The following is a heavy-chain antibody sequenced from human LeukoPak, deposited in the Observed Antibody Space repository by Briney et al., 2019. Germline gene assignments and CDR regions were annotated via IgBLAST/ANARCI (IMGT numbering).Heavy chain of an antibody. Sequence: PGGSLRLSCAASGFTFSNYAMSWVRQAPGKGLEWVSAISGSGVNKYYADSVKGRFTISRDNSKNTLYLQMNSLRAEDTAVYYCAKPKCVGYCSQTRGYLEYWGQGTLVTVSS. CDR1: GFTFSNYA. V-gene: IGHV3-23*01. CDR2: ISGSGVNK. D-gene: IGHD2-15*01. J-gene: IGHJ4*02. CDR3: AKPKCVGYCSQTRGYLEY.